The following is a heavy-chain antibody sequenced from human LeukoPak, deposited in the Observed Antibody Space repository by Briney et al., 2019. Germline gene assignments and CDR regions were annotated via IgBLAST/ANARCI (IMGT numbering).Heavy chain of an antibody. J-gene: IGHJ6*01. CDR2: INPTGGST. D-gene: IGHD3-22*01. Sequence: ASVKVSCKASGYAFPRYFMHWVRQAPGQGLEWMGIINPTGGSTTYAQKFQGRVTMTRDTSTSTVYMELSSLRSDDTAVYYCARGHRGGVIVVVITRGYYYGMDVWGQGTTVTVSS. CDR3: ARGHRGGVIVVVITRGYYYGMDV. V-gene: IGHV1-46*01. CDR1: GYAFPRYF.